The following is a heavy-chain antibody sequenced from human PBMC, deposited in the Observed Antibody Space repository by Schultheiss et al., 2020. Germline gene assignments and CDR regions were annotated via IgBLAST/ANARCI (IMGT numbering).Heavy chain of an antibody. CDR1: GFTFSSYA. J-gene: IGHJ6*02. CDR2: ISGSGGST. V-gene: IGHV3-23*01. D-gene: IGHD3-10*01. Sequence: GESLKISCAASGFTFSSYAMSWVRQAPGKGLEWVSAISGSGGSTYYADSVKGRFTISRDNSKNTLYLQMNSLRAEDTAVYYCAKDLFSGILYGMDVWGQGTTVTVAS. CDR3: AKDLFSGILYGMDV.